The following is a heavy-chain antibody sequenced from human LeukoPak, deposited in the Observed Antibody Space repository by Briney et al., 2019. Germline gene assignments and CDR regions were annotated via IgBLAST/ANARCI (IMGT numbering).Heavy chain of an antibody. CDR2: ISSSSSYI. CDR1: GFTFSSYS. D-gene: IGHD4-11*01. J-gene: IGHJ4*02. Sequence: GGSLRLSCAASGFTFSSYSMNWVRQAPGKGLEWVSSISSSSSYIYYADSVKGRFTISRDNAKNSLYLQVDSLRAEDTAVYYCARDVATLTTNAYWGQGTLVTVSS. V-gene: IGHV3-21*01. CDR3: ARDVATLTTNAY.